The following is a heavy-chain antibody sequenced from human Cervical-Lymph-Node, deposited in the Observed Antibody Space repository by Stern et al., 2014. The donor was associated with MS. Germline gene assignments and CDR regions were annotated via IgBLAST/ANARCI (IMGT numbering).Heavy chain of an antibody. D-gene: IGHD3-16*01. CDR3: AIVTGRGTRQNWFDA. Sequence: QLQLQESGPGLVKPSETVSLTCTVSGGYMSSKYWNWIRQPPGKGLEWIGYIYSDETTNYNPSITRRVIISLDTSTNQISLSLNSVAAGGTAVYYWAIVTGRGTRQNWFDAWGQGTLVTVSS. CDR1: GGYMSSKY. J-gene: IGHJ5*02. V-gene: IGHV4-59*01. CDR2: IYSDETT.